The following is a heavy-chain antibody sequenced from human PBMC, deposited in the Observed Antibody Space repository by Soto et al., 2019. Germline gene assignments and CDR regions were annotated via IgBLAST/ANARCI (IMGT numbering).Heavy chain of an antibody. J-gene: IGHJ4*02. CDR3: VRSGHTFGGVV. Sequence: SETLSLTCTVSGASISNHYGSWIRQPPGKALEWIGYIYSTGSATYNPSLKSRVTISVDTSNNQFSLKLTSVTAADTAVYYCVRSGHTFGGVVWGRGTPVPVSS. V-gene: IGHV4-59*11. D-gene: IGHD3-16*01. CDR1: GASISNHY. CDR2: IYSTGSA.